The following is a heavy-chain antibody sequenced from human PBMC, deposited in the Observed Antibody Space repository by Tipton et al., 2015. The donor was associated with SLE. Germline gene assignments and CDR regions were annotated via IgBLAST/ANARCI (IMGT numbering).Heavy chain of an antibody. V-gene: IGHV3-48*03. Sequence: GSLRLSCTTSGFTFTDYEMNWVRQAPGKGLEWVSYITSDRTTYYAESVRGRFTISRDNAKNSLYLQMNSLRAEDTAVYYCASRYGGSYFHYFDYWGQGTPVTVSS. D-gene: IGHD1-26*01. CDR2: ITSDRTT. CDR3: ASRYGGSYFHYFDY. CDR1: GFTFTDYE. J-gene: IGHJ4*02.